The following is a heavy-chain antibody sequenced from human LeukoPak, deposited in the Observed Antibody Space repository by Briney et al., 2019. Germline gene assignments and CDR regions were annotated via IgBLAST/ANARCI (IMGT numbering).Heavy chain of an antibody. CDR1: GFTFSSYW. V-gene: IGHV3-7*01. CDR3: ARDGIVVVVAATGYYFDY. D-gene: IGHD2-15*01. CDR2: IKQDGSEK. J-gene: IGHJ4*02. Sequence: PGGSLRLSCAASGFTFSSYWMSWVRQAPGKGLEWVANIKQDGSEKYYVDSVKGRFTISRDNAKNSLYLQMYSLRAEDTAVYYCARDGIVVVVAATGYYFDYWGQGTLVTVSS.